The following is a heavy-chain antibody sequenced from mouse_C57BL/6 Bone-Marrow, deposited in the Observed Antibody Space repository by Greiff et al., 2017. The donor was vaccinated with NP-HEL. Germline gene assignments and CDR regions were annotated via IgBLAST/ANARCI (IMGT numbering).Heavy chain of an antibody. D-gene: IGHD1-1*01. CDR3: ARGGDYYGSRGYYAMDY. V-gene: IGHV3-8*01. CDR1: GYSITSDY. CDR2: ISYSGST. Sequence: EVKLLESGPGLAKPSQTLSLTCSVTGYSITSDYWNWIRKFPGNKLEYMGYISYSGSTYYNPSLKSRISITRDTSKNQYYLQLNSVTTEDTATYYCARGGDYYGSRGYYAMDYWGQGTSVTVSS. J-gene: IGHJ4*01.